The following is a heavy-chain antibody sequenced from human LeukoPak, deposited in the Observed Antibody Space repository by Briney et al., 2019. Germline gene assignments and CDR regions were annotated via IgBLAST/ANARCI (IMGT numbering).Heavy chain of an antibody. Sequence: SETLSLTCTVSGGSISSGGYYWSWIRQPPGKGLEWIGYIYHSGSTYYNPSLKSRVTISVDRSKNQFSLKLSSVTAADTAVYYCARGNQWKLPAASLWGQGTLVTVSS. V-gene: IGHV4-30-2*01. CDR2: IYHSGST. J-gene: IGHJ4*02. CDR1: GGSISSGGYY. D-gene: IGHD1-26*01. CDR3: ARGNQWKLPAASL.